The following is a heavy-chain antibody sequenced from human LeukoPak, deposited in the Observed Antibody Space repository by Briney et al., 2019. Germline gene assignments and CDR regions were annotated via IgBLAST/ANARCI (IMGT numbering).Heavy chain of an antibody. CDR3: AREGGGSNRCLD. CDR2: IYATGTT. J-gene: IGHJ1*01. D-gene: IGHD3-16*02. V-gene: IGHV4-4*07. CDR1: GGSISGYF. Sequence: SETLSLTCTVSGGSISGYFWSWIWQPAGKGLEWIGRIYATGTTNYNPSLKSRVTMSVDTSKNQFSLNLTSVTAADTAVYYCAREGGGSNRCLDWGQGTLVTVSS.